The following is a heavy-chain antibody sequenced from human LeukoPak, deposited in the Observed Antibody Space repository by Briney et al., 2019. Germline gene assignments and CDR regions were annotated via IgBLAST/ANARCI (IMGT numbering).Heavy chain of an antibody. V-gene: IGHV4-39*07. CDR1: GDSISISTYY. Sequence: SETLSLTCTVSGDSISISTYYWGWIRQPPGKGLEWIGSISYSGSTYYNPSLKSRVTISVGTSKNQFSLRLSSVTAADTAVYYCARERRDGYKVYFDYWGQGTLVTVSS. CDR2: ISYSGST. J-gene: IGHJ4*02. CDR3: ARERRDGYKVYFDY. D-gene: IGHD5-24*01.